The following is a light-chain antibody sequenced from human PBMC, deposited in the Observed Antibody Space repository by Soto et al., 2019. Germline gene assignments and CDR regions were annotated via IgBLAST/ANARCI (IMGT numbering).Light chain of an antibody. CDR1: QSVSSSY. V-gene: IGKV3-20*01. CDR3: QQYGSSQFT. CDR2: GAS. J-gene: IGKJ3*01. Sequence: EIVLTQSPGTLSLSRGERATLSCRASQSVSSSYLAWYQQKPGQAPRLLIYGASSRATGIPDRFSGSGSGTDFTLTISRLEPEAFAVYYCQQYGSSQFTFGPGTKVDIK.